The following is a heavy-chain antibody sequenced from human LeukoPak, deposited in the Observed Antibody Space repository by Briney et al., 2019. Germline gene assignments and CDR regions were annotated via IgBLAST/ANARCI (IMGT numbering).Heavy chain of an antibody. Sequence: GEPLKISCKGSGYSFTTYWTAWVRQVPGKGLEWMGIMYPGDSDTTYSPSFQGQVTISGDKSINTAYLQLSSLKVSDTAMYYCARHIVGVPKSLALLDWGQGTLVTVSS. J-gene: IGHJ4*02. CDR2: MYPGDSDT. D-gene: IGHD1-26*01. CDR1: GYSFTTYW. V-gene: IGHV5-51*01. CDR3: ARHIVGVPKSLALLD.